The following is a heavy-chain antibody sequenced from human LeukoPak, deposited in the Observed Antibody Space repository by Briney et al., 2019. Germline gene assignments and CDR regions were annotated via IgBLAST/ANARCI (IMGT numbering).Heavy chain of an antibody. V-gene: IGHV3-7*03. CDR2: IRQDGDTK. CDR1: GFPLYYYL. CDR3: ARSLPYGTTWYGRSDF. Sequence: GGALRLSCAASGFPLYYYLVNLVRPAPGEGVGWVAHIRQDGDTKYYVDSVKGRFTISRDNAMNSLYLQMNSLRAEDTAIYYCARSLPYGTTWYGRSDFWGQGTLVTVSS. J-gene: IGHJ4*02. D-gene: IGHD6-13*01.